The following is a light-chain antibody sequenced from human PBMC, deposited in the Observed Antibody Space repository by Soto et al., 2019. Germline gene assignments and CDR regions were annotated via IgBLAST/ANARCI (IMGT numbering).Light chain of an antibody. V-gene: IGKV3-20*01. Sequence: EIVLTQSPATLSLSPGERATLSCRASQSVSSYLAWYQQKPGQAPRLLIYGASSRATGIPDRFSGSGSGTDFTLTINRLEPEDFAVYYCHQYGSSPGTFGPGTKVDIK. J-gene: IGKJ1*01. CDR2: GAS. CDR1: QSVSSY. CDR3: HQYGSSPGT.